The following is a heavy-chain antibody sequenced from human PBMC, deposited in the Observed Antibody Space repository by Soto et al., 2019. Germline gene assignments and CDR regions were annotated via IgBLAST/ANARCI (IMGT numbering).Heavy chain of an antibody. V-gene: IGHV4-59*01. J-gene: IGHJ6*02. CDR1: GGSISSYH. CDR3: ARDLWGYCGADRYPLDV. D-gene: IGHD2-21*02. Sequence: QVRLQESGPGLVKPSETLSLTCTVSGGSISSYHWSWIRQPPGKGLEWIGYMYNTGSTIYNPSLKSRVTISVDTSKNQFSLKLNSVTAADTAVYYCARDLWGYCGADRYPLDVWVQGTTVTVSS. CDR2: MYNTGST.